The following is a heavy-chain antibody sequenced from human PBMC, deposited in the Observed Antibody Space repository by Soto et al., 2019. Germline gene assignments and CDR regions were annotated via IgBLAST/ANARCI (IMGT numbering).Heavy chain of an antibody. Sequence: SGPTLVNPTQTLTLTCTFSGFSLSTSGMCVSWIRQPPGKALEWLARIDWDDDKYYSTSLKTRLTISKDTSKNQVVLTMTNMDPVDTATYYCARILHYGGNSGIWFDPWGQGTLVTVSS. CDR3: ARILHYGGNSGIWFDP. J-gene: IGHJ5*02. V-gene: IGHV2-70*11. CDR2: IDWDDDK. CDR1: GFSLSTSGMC. D-gene: IGHD4-17*01.